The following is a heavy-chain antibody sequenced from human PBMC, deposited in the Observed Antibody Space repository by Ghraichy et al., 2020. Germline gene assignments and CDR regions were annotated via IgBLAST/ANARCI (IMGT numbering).Heavy chain of an antibody. CDR3: AKNEKGFHHFYYYGMDV. V-gene: IGHV3-23*01. J-gene: IGHJ6*02. Sequence: LSLTCTASGLTFSNYAMSWVRQAPGKGLEWVSVISGSGGRTYYADSVKGRFTISRDNSQNTLYLQMNSLRAEDTAVYYCAKNEKGFHHFYYYGMDVWGQGTTVTVSS. CDR1: GLTFSNYA. CDR2: ISGSGGRT.